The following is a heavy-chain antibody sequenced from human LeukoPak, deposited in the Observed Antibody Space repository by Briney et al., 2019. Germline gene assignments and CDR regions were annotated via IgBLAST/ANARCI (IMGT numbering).Heavy chain of an antibody. D-gene: IGHD2-15*01. V-gene: IGHV4-34*01. Sequence: KPSETLSLTCAVYGGSFSGYYWSWIRQPPGKGLEWIGEVNHSGSTNYSPSLKSRVTISVDTSKNQFSLKLSSVTAADTAVYYCARDSSADAFDIWGQGTMVTVSS. J-gene: IGHJ3*02. CDR3: ARDSSADAFDI. CDR2: VNHSGST. CDR1: GGSFSGYY.